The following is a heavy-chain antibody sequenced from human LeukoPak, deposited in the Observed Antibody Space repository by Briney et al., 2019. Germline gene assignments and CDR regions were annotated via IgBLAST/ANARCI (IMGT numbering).Heavy chain of an antibody. CDR3: ARERRAMVRGAGFDY. J-gene: IGHJ4*02. V-gene: IGHV3-20*04. CDR2: INWNGGST. D-gene: IGHD3-10*01. Sequence: GGSLRLSCAASGFTFDDYGMSWVRQAPGKGLEWVSGINWNGGSTGYADSVKGRFTISRDNAKNSLYLQMNSLRAEDTAVYYCARERRAMVRGAGFDYWGQGTLVTVSS. CDR1: GFTFDDYG.